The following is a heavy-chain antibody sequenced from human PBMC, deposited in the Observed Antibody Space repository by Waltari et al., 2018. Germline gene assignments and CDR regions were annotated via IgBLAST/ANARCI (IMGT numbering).Heavy chain of an antibody. J-gene: IGHJ4*02. D-gene: IGHD6-6*01. V-gene: IGHV4-39*07. CDR1: GGSISSRSYY. CDR2: IYYSGST. CDR3: ARDLDSSSTYFDY. Sequence: QLQLQESGPGLVKPSETLSLTCTVSGGSISSRSYYWGWIRQPPGKGLEWIGSIYYSGSTYYNPSLKSRVTISVDTSKNQFSLKLSSVTAADTAVYYCARDLDSSSTYFDYWGQGTLVTVSS.